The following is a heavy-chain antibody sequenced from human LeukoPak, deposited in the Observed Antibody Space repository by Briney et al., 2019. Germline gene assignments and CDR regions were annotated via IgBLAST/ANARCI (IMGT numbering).Heavy chain of an antibody. CDR3: ARGVVAAAGRTFDF. Sequence: SETLSLACTVSGDSFSYFYWSWIRQAPEQGLEWIGYIYNSGSTNYNPSLQSRVTISLDTSKNQFSLKLSSVTAADTAVYYCARGVVAAAGRTFDFWGQGTLVSVSS. V-gene: IGHV4-59*01. D-gene: IGHD6-13*01. CDR2: IYNSGST. J-gene: IGHJ4*02. CDR1: GDSFSYFY.